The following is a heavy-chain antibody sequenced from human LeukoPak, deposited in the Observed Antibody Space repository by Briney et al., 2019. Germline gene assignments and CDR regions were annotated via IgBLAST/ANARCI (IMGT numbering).Heavy chain of an antibody. CDR2: IDHSGST. J-gene: IGHJ4*02. V-gene: IGHV4-59*01. CDR3: ARLKATVSIHAYFDS. D-gene: IGHD4-17*01. Sequence: SETLSLTCTVSGASIRSSYWSWIRQPPGKGLEWIGYIDHSGSTNYNPSLKSRVSISSDTSKNQFSLELSSVTAADTAVYYCARLKATVSIHAYFDSWGQGTLVTVSS. CDR1: GASIRSSY.